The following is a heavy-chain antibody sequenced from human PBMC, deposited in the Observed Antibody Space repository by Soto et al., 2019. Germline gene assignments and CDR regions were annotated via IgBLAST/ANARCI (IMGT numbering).Heavy chain of an antibody. Sequence: SETLSLTCAFYGGSFDDFYWSWVRQSPGKGLEWVGEISHDGGTNYSPSLASRVSISVDTSKNQFSLHLRSVTAADTGLYYCALCQLVWYGDLTPYHRDMDAWGQGTTVTVSS. J-gene: IGHJ6*02. D-gene: IGHD3-10*01. CDR2: ISHDGGT. CDR1: GGSFDDFY. CDR3: ALCQLVWYGDLTPYHRDMDA. V-gene: IGHV4-34*01.